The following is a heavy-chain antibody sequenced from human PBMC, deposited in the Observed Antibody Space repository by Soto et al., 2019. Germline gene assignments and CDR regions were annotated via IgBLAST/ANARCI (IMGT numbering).Heavy chain of an antibody. CDR2: IGGTDGKT. CDR1: GFTFSSYA. Sequence: GVLRLSCAASGFTFSSYAMSWVRQAPGKGLEWVAAIGGTDGKTYYADSVKGRFTISRDNSENTLYLQMSSLRAEDTAVYYCAKDSRRITGSNVFDYWGQGTLVT. V-gene: IGHV3-23*01. CDR3: AKDSRRITGSNVFDY. D-gene: IGHD1-20*01. J-gene: IGHJ4*02.